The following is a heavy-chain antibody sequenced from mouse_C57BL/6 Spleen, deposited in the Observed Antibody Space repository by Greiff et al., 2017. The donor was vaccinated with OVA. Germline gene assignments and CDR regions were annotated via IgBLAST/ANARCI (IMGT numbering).Heavy chain of an antibody. CDR3: ARLPDGYYDY. Sequence: EVQGVESGAELVKPGASVKLSCTASGFNIKDYYMHWVKQRTEQGLEWIGRIDPEDGETKHAPKFQGKATITADTSSNTAYLQLSSLTSEDTAVYYCARLPDGYYDYWGQGTTLTVSS. J-gene: IGHJ2*01. V-gene: IGHV14-2*01. D-gene: IGHD2-3*01. CDR2: IDPEDGET. CDR1: GFNIKDYY.